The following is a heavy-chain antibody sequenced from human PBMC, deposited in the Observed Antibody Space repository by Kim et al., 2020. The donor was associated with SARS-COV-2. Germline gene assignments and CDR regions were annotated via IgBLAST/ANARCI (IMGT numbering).Heavy chain of an antibody. J-gene: IGHJ4*02. V-gene: IGHV4-59*08. D-gene: IGHD1-26*01. Sequence: SETLSLTCTVSGGSISSYYWSWIRQPPGKGLEWIGYIYYSGSTNYNPSLKSRVTISVDTSKNQFSLKLSSVTAADTAVYYCARSLEGGATVDYWGQGTLV. CDR3: ARSLEGGATVDY. CDR2: IYYSGST. CDR1: GGSISSYY.